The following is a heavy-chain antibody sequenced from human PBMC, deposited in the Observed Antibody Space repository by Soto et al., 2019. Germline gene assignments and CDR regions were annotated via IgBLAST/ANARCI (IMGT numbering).Heavy chain of an antibody. D-gene: IGHD3-3*01. CDR3: AGEYYDFWSGYYQLDY. J-gene: IGHJ4*02. Sequence: ECLSRTCAVSGGSISSYYWSWIRQPSGKGLEWIGRIYTSGSTNYNPSLKSRVTMSVDTSKNQFSLKLSSVTAADTAVYYCAGEYYDFWSGYYQLDYWGQGTPVTVSS. CDR1: GGSISSYY. V-gene: IGHV4-4*07. CDR2: IYTSGST.